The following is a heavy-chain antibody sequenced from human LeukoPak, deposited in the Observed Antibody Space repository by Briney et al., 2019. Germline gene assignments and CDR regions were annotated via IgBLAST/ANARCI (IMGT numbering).Heavy chain of an antibody. J-gene: IGHJ5*02. V-gene: IGHV4-38-2*01. CDR1: GYSISSGYS. CDR2: FSHSGST. D-gene: IGHD4-11*01. Sequence: SETLSLTCAVSGYSISSGYSWGWIRQPPGKGLEWIGSFSHSGSTYYNPSLKSRVTISVDTSKNQFSLKLSSVTAADTAVYYCARPSTTGRTLMVFDPWGQGTLVTVSS. CDR3: ARPSTTGRTLMVFDP.